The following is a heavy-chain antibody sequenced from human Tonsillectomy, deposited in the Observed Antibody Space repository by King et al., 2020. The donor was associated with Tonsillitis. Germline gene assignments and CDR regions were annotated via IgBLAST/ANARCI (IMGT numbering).Heavy chain of an antibody. CDR3: AKGCSSTGDGPGVFDY. CDR1: GFTFHSYA. Sequence: VQLVESGGDLVQPGGSLRLSCAASGFTFHSYAMSWVRQAPGKGLEWVSVIYAAGMTTYYADSVKARFTVSRDNSKATLYLQMNSLRVDDTAVYYCAKGCSSTGDGPGVFDYWGQGTLVTVSS. J-gene: IGHJ4*02. CDR2: IYAAGMTT. D-gene: IGHD7-27*01. V-gene: IGHV3-23*03.